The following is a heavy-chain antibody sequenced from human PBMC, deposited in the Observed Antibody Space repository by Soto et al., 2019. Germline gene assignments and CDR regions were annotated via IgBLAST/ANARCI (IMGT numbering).Heavy chain of an antibody. V-gene: IGHV1-18*01. CDR2: ISAYNGNT. CDR3: ARESAGYPGGSLYYMDV. J-gene: IGHJ6*03. D-gene: IGHD5-12*01. Sequence: ASVKVSCKASGYTFTSYDINWVRQATGQGLEWMGWISAYNGNTNYAQKLQGRVTMTTDTSTSTAYMELRSLRSDDTAVYYCARESAGYPGGSLYYMDVWGKGTTVTVSS. CDR1: GYTFTSYD.